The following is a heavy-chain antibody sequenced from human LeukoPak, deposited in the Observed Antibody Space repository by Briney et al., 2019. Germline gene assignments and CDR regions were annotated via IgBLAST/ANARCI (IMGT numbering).Heavy chain of an antibody. V-gene: IGHV3-49*03. CDR2: IRSKAYGGTT. CDR1: GFTFGDYA. Sequence: GGSLRLSCTASGFTFGDYAMSWFRQAPGKGLEWVGFIRSKAYGGTTEYAASVKGRFTISRDDSKSIAYLQMDSLKTEDTAVYYCTSGIDYYDSSGNFDYWGQGTLVTVSS. CDR3: TSGIDYYDSSGNFDY. D-gene: IGHD3-22*01. J-gene: IGHJ4*02.